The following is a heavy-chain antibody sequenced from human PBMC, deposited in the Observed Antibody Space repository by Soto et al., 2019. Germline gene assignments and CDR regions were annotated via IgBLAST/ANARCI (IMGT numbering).Heavy chain of an antibody. V-gene: IGHV1-69*08. Sequence: QVQLVQSGAELKKTGSSVKVSCRASGDTFSSYAVNWVRQAPGRGLEWMGRIITVLGTTDYAQNFKGRLTITAEKSTKTVYMELSSLRSEDTAVYICARRRYCGYDCYHKHYYGMDVWGQGTTVTVAS. CDR1: GDTFSSYA. CDR2: IITVLGTT. J-gene: IGHJ6*02. CDR3: ARRRYCGYDCYHKHYYGMDV. D-gene: IGHD2-21*01.